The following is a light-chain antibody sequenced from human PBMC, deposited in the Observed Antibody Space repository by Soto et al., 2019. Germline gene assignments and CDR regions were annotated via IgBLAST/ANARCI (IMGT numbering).Light chain of an antibody. Sequence: DIQMTQSPLSLSASVGDRVIITCRASQSMSSYLNWYQQKPGKAPQLLIFCATSLPSGVPSRFSGSGSGTDVPLTSSSLQPEYSATYYCQHTYRSPYALGQGSKPEIK. J-gene: IGKJ2*01. CDR1: QSMSSY. CDR2: CAT. V-gene: IGKV1-39*01. CDR3: QHTYRSPYA.